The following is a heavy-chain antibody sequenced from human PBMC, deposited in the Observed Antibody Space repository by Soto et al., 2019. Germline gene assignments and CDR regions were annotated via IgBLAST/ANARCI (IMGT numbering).Heavy chain of an antibody. CDR2: INDDGSER. D-gene: IGHD3-3*01. V-gene: IGHV3-7*01. J-gene: IGHJ4*02. CDR1: GFMFGVYW. Sequence: EAQLVESGGGLVQPGGSLRLSCEASGFMFGVYWMSWVRQAPGKGLEWVANINDDGSERNYVDSVKGRFTISRDTPNNLLFLQMNSLRDEDTAVYYCAREFYGYYTYGPGDYWGQGTLVAVSP. CDR3: AREFYGYYTYGPGDY.